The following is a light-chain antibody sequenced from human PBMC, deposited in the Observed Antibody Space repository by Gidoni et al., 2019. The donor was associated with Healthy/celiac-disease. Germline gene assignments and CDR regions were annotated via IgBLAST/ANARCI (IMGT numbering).Light chain of an antibody. Sequence: DIQMTQSPSSLSASVGDRVTITCRASQSISSYLNWYQQKPGKAPKRLIYAASSLQSGVPSRFSGSGSGTDFTLTISSLQPEDSATYYCQQSYSTPRATFXQXTKVEIK. J-gene: IGKJ1*01. CDR3: QQSYSTPRAT. CDR2: AAS. V-gene: IGKV1-39*01. CDR1: QSISSY.